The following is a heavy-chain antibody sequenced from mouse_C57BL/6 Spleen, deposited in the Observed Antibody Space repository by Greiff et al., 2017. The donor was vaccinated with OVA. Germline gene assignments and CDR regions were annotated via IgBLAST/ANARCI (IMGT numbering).Heavy chain of an antibody. Sequence: QVQLQQSGAELVKPGASVKLSCTASGFNIKDYYMHWVKQRPGQGLEWIGVINPGSGGTNYNEKFKGKATLTADKSSSTAYMQLSSLTSEDSAVYFCARSDYDYLYWGQGTTLTVSS. CDR3: ARSDYDYLY. CDR1: GFNIKDYY. J-gene: IGHJ2*01. V-gene: IGHV1-54*01. CDR2: INPGSGGT. D-gene: IGHD2-4*01.